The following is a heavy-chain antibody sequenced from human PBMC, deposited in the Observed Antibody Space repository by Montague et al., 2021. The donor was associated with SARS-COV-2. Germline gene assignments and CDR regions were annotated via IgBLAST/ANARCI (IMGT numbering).Heavy chain of an antibody. CDR1: GVSINEYF. CDR3: VSGRDGSYSHFHF. V-gene: IGHV4-59*01. Sequence: SKTLSLTCTVSGVSINEYFWTWIRQTPGKGLEWIGYIFFNRGPIXNASLKNRVTISLDTSKSQVSLRLTSVTAADTAVYFCVSGRDGSYSHFHFWGQGALVTVSS. CDR2: IFFNRGP. J-gene: IGHJ1*01. D-gene: IGHD4-11*01.